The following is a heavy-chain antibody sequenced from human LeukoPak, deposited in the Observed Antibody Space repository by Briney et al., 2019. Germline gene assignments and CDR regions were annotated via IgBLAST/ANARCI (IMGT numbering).Heavy chain of an antibody. CDR2: ISGSGGST. D-gene: IGHD3-22*01. V-gene: IGHV3-23*01. CDR3: AKSPTYYYDSSGYYYDY. CDR1: GFTFSSYG. Sequence: GGTLRLSCAASGFTFSSYGMSWVRQAPGEGLEWVSAISGSGGSTYCADSVKGRFTISRDNSKNTLYLQMNSLRAEDTAVYYCAKSPTYYYDSSGYYYDYWGQGTLVTVSS. J-gene: IGHJ4*02.